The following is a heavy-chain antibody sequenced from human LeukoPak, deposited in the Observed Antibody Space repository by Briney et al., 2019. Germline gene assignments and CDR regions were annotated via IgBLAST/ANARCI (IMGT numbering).Heavy chain of an antibody. Sequence: SETLSLTCTVSGGSISSSDYYWGWIRQPPGKGLEWIGRIYYGGSTYYNPSLKSRVTISVDTSINQFSLKLSSVTAADTAVYYCARSGGYSGYDADYWGQGTLVTVSS. CDR1: GGSISSSDYY. D-gene: IGHD5-12*01. V-gene: IGHV4-39*07. CDR3: ARSGGYSGYDADY. J-gene: IGHJ4*02. CDR2: IYYGGST.